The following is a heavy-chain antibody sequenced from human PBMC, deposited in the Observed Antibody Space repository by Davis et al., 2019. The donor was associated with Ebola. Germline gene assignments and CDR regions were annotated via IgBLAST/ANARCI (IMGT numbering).Heavy chain of an antibody. CDR2: IKQDGSEK. CDR1: GFTFSSYW. D-gene: IGHD1-7*01. Sequence: GESLKISCAASGFTFSSYWMSWVRQAPGKGLEWVANIKQDGSEKYYVDSVKGRFTISRDNAKNSLYLQMNSLRAGDTAVYYCASDLNWNSYWGQGTLVTVS. J-gene: IGHJ4*02. CDR3: ASDLNWNSY. V-gene: IGHV3-7*03.